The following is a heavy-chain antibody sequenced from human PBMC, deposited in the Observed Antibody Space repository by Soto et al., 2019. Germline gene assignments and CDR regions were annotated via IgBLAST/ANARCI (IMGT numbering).Heavy chain of an antibody. CDR1: GGSISSSSYY. CDR3: ARTFTPPKEIVWFDP. D-gene: IGHD5-12*01. V-gene: IGHV4-39*01. Sequence: NPSETPSLTCTVSGGSISSSSYYWGWIRQPPGKGLEWIGSVYYSGSTYYNPSLKSRVTISVDTSKNQFSLKLSSVTAADTAVYYCARTFTPPKEIVWFDPWGQGTLVTVSS. J-gene: IGHJ5*02. CDR2: VYYSGST.